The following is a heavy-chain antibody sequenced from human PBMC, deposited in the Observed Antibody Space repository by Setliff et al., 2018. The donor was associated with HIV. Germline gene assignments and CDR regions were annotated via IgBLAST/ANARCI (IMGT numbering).Heavy chain of an antibody. D-gene: IGHD2-21*02. CDR1: GYTFTSYG. V-gene: IGHV1-18*01. CDR3: ARIYCGGDCYPPNDAFDI. Sequence: ASVKVSCKASGYTFTSYGISWVRQAPGQGLEWMGWISVYNGNINYAQNLQGRVTMTTDTSTSTAYMVLRSLRSDDTAVYYCARIYCGGDCYPPNDAFDIWGQGTMVTVSS. CDR2: ISVYNGNI. J-gene: IGHJ3*02.